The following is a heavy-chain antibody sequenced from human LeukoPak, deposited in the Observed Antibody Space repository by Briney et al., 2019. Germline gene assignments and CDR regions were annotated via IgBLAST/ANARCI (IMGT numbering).Heavy chain of an antibody. Sequence: SETLSLTCAVYGGSFSGYYWSWIRQPPGKGLEWIGEINHSGSTYYNPSLKSRVTISVDTSKNQFSLKLSSVTAADTAVYYCARDLVDYYYGSGTSQAFDIWGQGTMVTVSS. CDR3: ARDLVDYYYGSGTSQAFDI. CDR2: INHSGST. D-gene: IGHD3-10*01. CDR1: GGSFSGYY. V-gene: IGHV4-34*01. J-gene: IGHJ3*02.